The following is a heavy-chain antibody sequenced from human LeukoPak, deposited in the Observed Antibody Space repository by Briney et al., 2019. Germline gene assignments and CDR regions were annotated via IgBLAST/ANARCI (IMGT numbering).Heavy chain of an antibody. CDR2: ISPSGDRT. J-gene: IGHJ4*02. D-gene: IGHD3-10*01. V-gene: IGHV3-23*01. CDR1: GFTFSRHG. Sequence: GGTLRLSCAASGFTFSRHGMNWVRQAPGKGLEWVSGISPSGDRTYYADSVKGRFTISRDNAKNTVFLQMSSLRAEDTALYYCARKSASGNYPLDYWGQGTLVTVSS. CDR3: ARKSASGNYPLDY.